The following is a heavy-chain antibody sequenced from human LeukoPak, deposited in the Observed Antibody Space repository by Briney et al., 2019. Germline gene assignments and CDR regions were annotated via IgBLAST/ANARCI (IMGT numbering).Heavy chain of an antibody. V-gene: IGHV3-30-3*01. D-gene: IGHD2-2*01. J-gene: IGHJ4*02. CDR3: ERDSRPGRGLRIFDY. CDR2: ISYDGSNK. Sequence: GGSLRLSCAASGFTFSSYAMHWVRQAPGKGLEWVAVISYDGSNKYYADSVKGRFTISRDNSKNTLYLQMNSLRAEDTAVYYCERDSRPGRGLRIFDYWGQGTLVTVSS. CDR1: GFTFSSYA.